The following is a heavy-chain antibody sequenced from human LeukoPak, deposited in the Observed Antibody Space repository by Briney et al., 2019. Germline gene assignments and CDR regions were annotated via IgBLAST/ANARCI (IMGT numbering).Heavy chain of an antibody. CDR1: GGSFSYYF. CDR2: INHSGRT. J-gene: IGHJ6*02. V-gene: IGHV4-34*01. CDR3: ARDVVVVPAAIHYGMDV. D-gene: IGHD2-2*01. Sequence: SETLSLTCAVYGGSFSYYFWGWIRQPPGKGLEWIGEINHSGRTYYNPSLKSRVTIPVDTSKNQFSLNLSSVTAADTAVYYCARDVVVVPAAIHYGMDVWGQGTTVTVSS.